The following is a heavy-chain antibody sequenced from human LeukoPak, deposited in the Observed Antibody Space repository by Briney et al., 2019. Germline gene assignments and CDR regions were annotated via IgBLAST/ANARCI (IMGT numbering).Heavy chain of an antibody. J-gene: IGHJ4*02. Sequence: ASVTVSCKASGYTFTSYDINWVRQATGQGLEWMGWMNPNSGNTGYAQKFQGRVTMTRNTSISTAYMELSSLRSEDTAVYYCARGGYSYGTGYSDYWGQGTLVTVSS. V-gene: IGHV1-8*01. CDR2: MNPNSGNT. D-gene: IGHD5-18*01. CDR3: ARGGYSYGTGYSDY. CDR1: GYTFTSYD.